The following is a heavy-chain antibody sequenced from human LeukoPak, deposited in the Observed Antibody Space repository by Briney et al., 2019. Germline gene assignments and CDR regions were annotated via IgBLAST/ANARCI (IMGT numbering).Heavy chain of an antibody. CDR3: ARYTYDYIWGSPPLFFDY. CDR1: GGSFSGYY. CDR2: INHSGST. J-gene: IGHJ4*02. D-gene: IGHD3-16*01. V-gene: IGHV4-34*01. Sequence: SETLSLTCAVYGGSFSGYYWSWIRQPPGKGLEWIGEINHSGSTNYNPSLKSRVTISVDTSKNQFSLKLSSVTAADTAVYYCARYTYDYIWGSPPLFFDYWGQGTLVTVSS.